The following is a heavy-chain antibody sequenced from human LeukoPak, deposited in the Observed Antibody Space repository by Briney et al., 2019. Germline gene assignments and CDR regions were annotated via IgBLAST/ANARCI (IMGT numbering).Heavy chain of an antibody. J-gene: IGHJ4*02. CDR3: ARHHSGGTYPLDY. CDR1: GGFLSSYY. D-gene: IGHD1-26*01. CDR2: IYYSGST. Sequence: PSETLSLTCTVSGGFLSSYYWSWIRQPPGRGLEWIGYIYYSGSTSYHPPLKSRVSISVDTSKNQFSLKLSSVTAADTAVYYCARHHSGGTYPLDYWGQGTLVTVSS. V-gene: IGHV4-59*08.